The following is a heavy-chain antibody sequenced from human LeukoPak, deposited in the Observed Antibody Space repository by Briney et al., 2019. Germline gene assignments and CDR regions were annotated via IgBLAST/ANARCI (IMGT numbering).Heavy chain of an antibody. CDR2: IMIGGDGK. V-gene: IGHV3-23*01. CDR1: GFTFSSYA. Sequence: GGSLRLSCAASGFTFSSYAMSWVRRAPRKGLEWVSTIMIGGDGKHYADSVKGRFTISRDRSESTLYLQMNGLRAEDTAVYYCVRAAPGDCSSTSCSLFDNWGQGTLVTVSS. J-gene: IGHJ4*02. CDR3: VRAAPGDCSSTSCSLFDN. D-gene: IGHD2-2*01.